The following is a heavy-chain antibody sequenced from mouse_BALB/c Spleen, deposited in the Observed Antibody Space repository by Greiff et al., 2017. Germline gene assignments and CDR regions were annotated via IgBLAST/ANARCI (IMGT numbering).Heavy chain of an antibody. CDR1: GFSLTSYG. V-gene: IGHV2-9*02. Sequence: VQRVESGPGLVAPSQSLSITCTVSGFSLTSYGVHWVRQPPGKGLEWLGVIWAGGSTNYNSALMSRLSISKDNSKSQVFLKMNSLQTDDTAMYYCARGWLLRWVDYWGQGTSVTVSS. CDR3: ARGWLLRWVDY. D-gene: IGHD2-3*01. CDR2: IWAGGST. J-gene: IGHJ4*01.